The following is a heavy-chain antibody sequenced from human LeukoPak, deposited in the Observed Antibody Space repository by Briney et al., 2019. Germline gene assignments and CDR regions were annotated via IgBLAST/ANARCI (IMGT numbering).Heavy chain of an antibody. V-gene: IGHV3-74*01. CDR1: GYTFTTYW. Sequence: PGGSLRLSCAASGYTFTTYWIHWVRQAPGKGLVWVSLINSDGSNTGYADSVKGRFTISRDNAKNMVYLQMNSLGAEDTAVYYCIRDSSSSFDYWGQGTLVTVSS. J-gene: IGHJ4*02. CDR3: IRDSSSSFDY. CDR2: INSDGSNT. D-gene: IGHD6-13*01.